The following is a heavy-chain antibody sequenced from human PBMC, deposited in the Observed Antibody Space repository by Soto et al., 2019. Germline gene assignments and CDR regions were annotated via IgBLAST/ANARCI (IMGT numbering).Heavy chain of an antibody. J-gene: IGHJ4*02. D-gene: IGHD3-10*01. CDR1: GYSFSSHG. Sequence: QVQMVQSGAEVKEPGASVKVSCKTSGYSFSSHGLSWVRQAPGQGLEWMGWISVYNGNTKYAQKFQDRVTLTRDTSTSTAYMVLRSLRSDDTAVYFCTRESGGATHFDYSDYWGQGTLVTVSS. CDR2: ISVYNGNT. CDR3: TRESGGATHFDYSDY. V-gene: IGHV1-18*01.